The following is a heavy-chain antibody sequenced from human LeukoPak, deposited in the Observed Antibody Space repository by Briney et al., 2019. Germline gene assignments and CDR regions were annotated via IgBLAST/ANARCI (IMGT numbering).Heavy chain of an antibody. V-gene: IGHV3-53*01. J-gene: IGHJ6*03. Sequence: GGSLRLSCAASGFAVSSNYMSWVRQPPGKGLEWLSLIDSSGNTFYADSVKGRFTISMDYLKNTLFLQMNSLRAEDTALYYCARDPVVASPGPFYYHYMDVWGKGTTVTVSS. D-gene: IGHD6-13*01. CDR3: ARDPVVASPGPFYYHYMDV. CDR2: IDSSGNT. CDR1: GFAVSSNY.